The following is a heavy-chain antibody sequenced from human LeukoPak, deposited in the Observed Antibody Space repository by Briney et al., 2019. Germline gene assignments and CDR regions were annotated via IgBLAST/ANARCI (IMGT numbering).Heavy chain of an antibody. CDR2: IYYSGST. CDR3: ARGGSGRDYYYYGMGV. Sequence: PSETLSLTCTVSGGSISSYYWSWIRQPPGKGLEWIGYIYYSGSTNYNPSLKSRVTISVDTSKNQFSLKLSSVTAADMAVYYCARGGSGRDYYYYGMGVWGQGTTVTVSS. J-gene: IGHJ6*02. V-gene: IGHV4-59*01. D-gene: IGHD3-16*01. CDR1: GGSISSYY.